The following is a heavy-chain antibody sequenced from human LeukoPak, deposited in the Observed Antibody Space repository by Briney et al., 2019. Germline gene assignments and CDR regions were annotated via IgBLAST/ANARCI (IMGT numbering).Heavy chain of an antibody. CDR2: INHSGST. V-gene: IGHV4-34*01. J-gene: IGHJ6*02. CDR1: GGSFSGYY. CDR3: ARMISVPRTVVTLVEVNRYYYGMDV. D-gene: IGHD4-23*01. Sequence: PSETLSLTCAVYGGSFSGYYWSWIRQPPGKGLEWIGEINHSGSTNYNPSLKSRVTISVDTSKNQFSLKLSSVTAADTAVYYCARMISVPRTVVTLVEVNRYYYGMDVWGQGTTVTVSS.